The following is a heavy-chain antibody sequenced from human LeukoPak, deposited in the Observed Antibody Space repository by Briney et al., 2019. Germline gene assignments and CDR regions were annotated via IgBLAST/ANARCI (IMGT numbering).Heavy chain of an antibody. CDR2: MNPNSGYT. CDR1: VYSFTSYD. Sequence: VASVKVSCKASVYSFTSYDINWVRQAPGQGLEWMGWMNPNSGYTGYAQRFQGRITMTRNTSISTVYMELSSLRFEDTAIYYCARMTYDGSGPNPNWFDPWGQGTLVTVSS. CDR3: ARMTYDGSGPNPNWFDP. J-gene: IGHJ5*02. V-gene: IGHV1-8*01. D-gene: IGHD3-22*01.